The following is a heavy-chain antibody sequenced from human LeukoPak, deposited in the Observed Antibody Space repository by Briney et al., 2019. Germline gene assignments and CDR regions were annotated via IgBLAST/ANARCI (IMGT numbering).Heavy chain of an antibody. Sequence: PGGSLRLSCAASGFTFAGYAMSWVRQAPGKGLEWVSTLSGSGGSTYYADSVKGRFTISRDNSKNTLYAQMNSLRAEDTAVYYCAKDGSALWTIARPYYFDYWGQGTLVTVSS. D-gene: IGHD5-24*01. CDR3: AKDGSALWTIARPYYFDY. J-gene: IGHJ4*02. CDR2: LSGSGGST. V-gene: IGHV3-23*01. CDR1: GFTFAGYA.